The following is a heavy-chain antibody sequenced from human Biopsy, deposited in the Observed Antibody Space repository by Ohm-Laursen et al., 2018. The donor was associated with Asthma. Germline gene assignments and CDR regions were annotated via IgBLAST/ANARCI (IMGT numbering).Heavy chain of an antibody. J-gene: IGHJ4*02. CDR1: EFSVSSSY. V-gene: IGHV3-53*01. CDR3: ARGDSSNWSHYYFDY. D-gene: IGHD3-22*01. CDR2: IYNDGRA. Sequence: SLRLSCSASEFSVSSSYMSWVRQAPGKGLEWVSVIYNDGRAYYADSVKGRFTASRDNSKNTLFLQMNSLRAEDTAVYYCARGDSSNWSHYYFDYWGQGTLVTVSS.